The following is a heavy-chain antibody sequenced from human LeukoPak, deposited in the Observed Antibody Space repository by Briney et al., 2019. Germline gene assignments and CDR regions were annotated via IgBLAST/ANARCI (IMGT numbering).Heavy chain of an antibody. CDR2: INPNSGGT. CDR3: ARGLRYYDYVWGSYRLNY. Sequence: ASVKVSCKASGYTFTGYYMHWVRQAPGQGLEWMGRINPNSGGTNYAQKFQGRVTMTRDTSISTAYMELSRLRSDDTAVYYCARGLRYYDYVWGSYRLNYWGQGTLVTVSS. V-gene: IGHV1-2*06. CDR1: GYTFTGYY. D-gene: IGHD3-16*02. J-gene: IGHJ4*02.